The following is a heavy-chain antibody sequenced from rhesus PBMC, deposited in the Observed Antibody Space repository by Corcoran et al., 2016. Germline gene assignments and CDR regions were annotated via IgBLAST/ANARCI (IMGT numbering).Heavy chain of an antibody. CDR3: ARRIVVVMKNRFDV. J-gene: IGHJ5-1*01. Sequence: QVQLQESGPGLVMPSETLSLTCTVSGGSISGGYDWNWIRQPPGRGLVWSGFTYGSSGNTNYNPSLQNRVTISKDTSKNQFSLKLSSVTAADTAVYYCARRIVVVMKNRFDVWGPGVLVTFSS. D-gene: IGHD3-16*01. V-gene: IGHV4-76*01. CDR2: TYGSSGNT. CDR1: GGSISGGYD.